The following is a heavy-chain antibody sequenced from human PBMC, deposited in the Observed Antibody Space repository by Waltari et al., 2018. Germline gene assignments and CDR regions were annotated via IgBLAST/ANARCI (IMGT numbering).Heavy chain of an antibody. CDR2: IYGSSGST. CDR1: DGSFSSYW. V-gene: IGHV4-39*07. Sequence: QVQLQESGPGLVKPSETLSLTCAVSDGSFSSYWWGWIRQPPGKGLEWIGSIYGSSGSTEYNPSLKSRATISRDTSKNQFSLKLSSVTAADTAVYYCARQGNTVTTTFFDYWGQGVLVTVSS. J-gene: IGHJ4*02. CDR3: ARQGNTVTTTFFDY. D-gene: IGHD4-4*01.